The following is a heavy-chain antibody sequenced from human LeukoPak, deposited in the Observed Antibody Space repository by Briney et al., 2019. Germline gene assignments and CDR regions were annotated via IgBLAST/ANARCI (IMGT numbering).Heavy chain of an antibody. CDR3: ARGTDDYSSSSGDYYYYYMDV. D-gene: IGHD6-6*01. Sequence: GASVKVSCKASGGTFSSYAISWVRQAPGQGLEWMGGIIPIFGTANYAQKFQGRVTITADKSTSTAYMELSSLRSEDTAVYYCARGTDDYSSSSGDYYYYYMDVWGKGTTVTVSS. CDR1: GGTFSSYA. V-gene: IGHV1-69*06. CDR2: IIPIFGTA. J-gene: IGHJ6*03.